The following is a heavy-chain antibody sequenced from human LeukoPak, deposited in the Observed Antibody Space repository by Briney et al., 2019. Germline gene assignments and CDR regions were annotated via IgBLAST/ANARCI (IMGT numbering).Heavy chain of an antibody. CDR1: GFTFTSYS. CDR3: AKAGSLDIAARQNY. V-gene: IGHV3-23*01. J-gene: IGHJ4*02. CDR2: ISGGDGTT. D-gene: IGHD6-6*01. Sequence: GGSLRLSCAASGFTFTSYSMNWVRQAPGKGLEWVSGISGGDGTTFYADSVKGRFTISRDNSKNTLYLQMNSLRAEDTAVYYCAKAGSLDIAARQNYWGQGTLVTVSS.